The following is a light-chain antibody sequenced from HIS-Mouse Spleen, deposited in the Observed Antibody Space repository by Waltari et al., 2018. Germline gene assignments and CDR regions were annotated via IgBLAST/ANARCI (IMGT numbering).Light chain of an antibody. CDR2: EDS. CDR3: YSTDSSGNHRV. J-gene: IGLJ2*01. Sequence: SYELTQPPSVSVSPGQTARITCSGDALPKKYAYWYQQKSGQAPVLVIYEDSKRPSGMPGGFSGSSSGTMDTLTISGAQVEDEADYYCYSTDSSGNHRVFGGGTKLTVL. CDR1: ALPKKY. V-gene: IGLV3-10*01.